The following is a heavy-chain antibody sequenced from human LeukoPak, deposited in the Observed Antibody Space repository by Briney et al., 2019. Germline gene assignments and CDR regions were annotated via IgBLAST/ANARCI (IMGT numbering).Heavy chain of an antibody. D-gene: IGHD2-15*01. J-gene: IGHJ6*03. CDR1: GYSISSGYY. Sequence: SETLSLTCTVSGYSISSGYYWGWIRQPPGKGLEWIGSIYYSGSTYYNPSLKSRVTISVDTSKNQFSLKLSSVTAADTAVYYCAGAGGGNRAYYYYYYMDVWGKGTTVTVSS. V-gene: IGHV4-38-2*02. CDR2: IYYSGST. CDR3: AGAGGGNRAYYYYYYMDV.